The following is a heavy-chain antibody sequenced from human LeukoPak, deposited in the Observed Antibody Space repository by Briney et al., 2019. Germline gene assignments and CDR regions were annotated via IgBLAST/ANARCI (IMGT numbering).Heavy chain of an antibody. V-gene: IGHV5-51*01. D-gene: IGHD3-22*01. Sequence: GESLKISCKGSGYSFTSYWIGWVRQMPGKGLEWMGIIYPGDSDTRYSPSFQGQVTISADKSISTAYLQWSSLKASDTAMYYCARLHPGGYYDSSGSDYWGQGTLVTVSS. CDR1: GYSFTSYW. J-gene: IGHJ4*02. CDR3: ARLHPGGYYDSSGSDY. CDR2: IYPGDSDT.